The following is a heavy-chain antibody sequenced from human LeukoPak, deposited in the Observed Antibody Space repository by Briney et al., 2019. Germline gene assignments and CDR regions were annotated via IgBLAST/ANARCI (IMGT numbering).Heavy chain of an antibody. J-gene: IGHJ3*02. CDR2: ISWDGGSK. CDR3: ARVVIDAFDI. Sequence: PGGSLRLSCAASGFMFEDYSMHWVRQAPGKGLEWVSVISWDGGSKYYADSVKGRFTISRDNAKNSLYLQMNSLRAEDTALYYCARVVIDAFDIWGQGTKVTVSS. D-gene: IGHD3-22*01. V-gene: IGHV3-43*01. CDR1: GFMFEDYS.